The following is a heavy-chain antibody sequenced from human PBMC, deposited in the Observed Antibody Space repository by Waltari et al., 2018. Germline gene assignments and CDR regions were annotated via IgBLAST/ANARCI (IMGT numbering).Heavy chain of an antibody. CDR3: ANLDLGYSYGYVFNY. V-gene: IGHV3-23*04. CDR2: VSASGGST. Sequence: EVQLVESGGGLVQPGGSLRLSCAASGFTFSSYAMRWVRQAPGKGLEWVSAVSASGGSTYYAGSVKGRFTISRDNSKNTLYLQMNTLRAEDAAVYYCANLDLGYSYGYVFNYWGQGTLVTVSS. D-gene: IGHD5-18*01. J-gene: IGHJ4*02. CDR1: GFTFSSYA.